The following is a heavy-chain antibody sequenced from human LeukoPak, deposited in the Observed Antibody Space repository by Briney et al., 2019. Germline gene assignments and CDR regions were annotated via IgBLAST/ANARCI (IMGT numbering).Heavy chain of an antibody. J-gene: IGHJ4*02. Sequence: GSVKVSCKASGYTFTSYGISWVRQAPGQGLEWMGWISAYNGNTNYAQKLQGRVTMTTDTSTSTAYMELRSLRSDDTAVYYCARTRRSVDGGSYYYWGQGTLVTVSS. D-gene: IGHD1-26*01. V-gene: IGHV1-18*01. CDR3: ARTRRSVDGGSYYY. CDR1: GYTFTSYG. CDR2: ISAYNGNT.